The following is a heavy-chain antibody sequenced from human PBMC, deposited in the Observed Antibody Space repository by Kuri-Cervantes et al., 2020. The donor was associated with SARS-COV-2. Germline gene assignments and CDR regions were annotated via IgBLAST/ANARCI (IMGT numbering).Heavy chain of an antibody. CDR3: ARASLDLTIFGVAYDAFDI. D-gene: IGHD3-3*01. CDR2: INSDGSST. J-gene: IGHJ3*02. V-gene: IGHV3-74*01. Sequence: GSLRLSCAASGFTFSSYWMHWVRQAPGKGLVWVSRINSDGSSTSYADSVKGRFTISRDNAKNTLYLQMNSLRAEDTAVYYCARASLDLTIFGVAYDAFDIWGQGTMVTVSS. CDR1: GFTFSSYW.